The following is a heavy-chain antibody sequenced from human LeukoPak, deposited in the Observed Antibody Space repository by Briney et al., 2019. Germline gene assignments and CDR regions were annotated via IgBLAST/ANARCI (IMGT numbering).Heavy chain of an antibody. D-gene: IGHD3-22*01. CDR1: GFTFSSYA. J-gene: IGHJ5*02. CDR2: ISYDGSNK. Sequence: GGSLRLSCAASGFTFSSYAMHWVRQAPGKGLEWVAVISYDGSNKYYADSEKGRFTISRDNSKNTLYLQMNSLRAEDTAVYYCARDLGQYYDTSDNWFDPWGQGTLVTVSS. CDR3: ARDLGQYYDTSDNWFDP. V-gene: IGHV3-30*04.